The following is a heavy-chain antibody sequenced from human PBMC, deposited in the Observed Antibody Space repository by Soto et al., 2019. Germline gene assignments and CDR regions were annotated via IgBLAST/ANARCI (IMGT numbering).Heavy chain of an antibody. V-gene: IGHV3-30-3*01. CDR3: ARGGYKWLRFDAFDI. D-gene: IGHD5-12*01. Sequence: QVQLVESGGGVVQPGRSLRLSCAASGFTFSSYAMHWVRQAPGKGLEWVAVISYDGSNKYYADSVKGRFTISRDNSKNRLYLQMNRLRAEDTAVYYCARGGYKWLRFDAFDIWGQGTMVTVSS. J-gene: IGHJ3*02. CDR1: GFTFSSYA. CDR2: ISYDGSNK.